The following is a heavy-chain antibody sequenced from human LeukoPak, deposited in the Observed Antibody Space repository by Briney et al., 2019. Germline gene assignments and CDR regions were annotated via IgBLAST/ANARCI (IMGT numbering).Heavy chain of an antibody. CDR1: GITFSSYD. CDR3: ARSGSIYGYFHY. J-gene: IGHJ4*02. V-gene: IGHV3-48*03. Sequence: PGGSLRLSCAASGITFSSYDMNWVRQAPGKGLEWVSYISSSGSTIYYADSVKGRFSISRDNAKNSLYLQLNSLRAEDTALYYCARSGSIYGYFHYWGQGTLVTVSS. D-gene: IGHD5-18*01. CDR2: ISSSGSTI.